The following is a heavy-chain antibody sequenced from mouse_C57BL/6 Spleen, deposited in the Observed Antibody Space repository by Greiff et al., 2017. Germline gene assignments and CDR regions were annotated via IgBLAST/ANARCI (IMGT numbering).Heavy chain of an antibody. D-gene: IGHD1-1*01. J-gene: IGHJ2*01. CDR1: GYTFTSYW. V-gene: IGHV1-64*01. CDR2: IHPNSGST. CDR3: ANPHYYGSSYYFDY. Sequence: QVHVKQPGAELVKPGASVKLSCKASGYTFTSYWMHWVKQRPGQGLEWIGMIHPNSGSTNYNEKFKSKATLTVDKSSSTAYMQLSSLTSEDSAVYYCANPHYYGSSYYFDYWGQGTTLTVSS.